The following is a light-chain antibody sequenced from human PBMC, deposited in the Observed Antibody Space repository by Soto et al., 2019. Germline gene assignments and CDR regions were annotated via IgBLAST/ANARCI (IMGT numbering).Light chain of an antibody. CDR3: QQTYPTLPIT. V-gene: IGKV1-9*01. J-gene: IGKJ5*01. CDR2: SAS. CDR1: QGVRSY. Sequence: IQLTQSPFSLSASVVDRVTITCRASQGVRSYLAWFQQRPGKAPKLLIFSASTLQNGVPARFSGGGFGTEFTLTITSLQPEDFAVYYCQQTYPTLPITFGQGTRLEIK.